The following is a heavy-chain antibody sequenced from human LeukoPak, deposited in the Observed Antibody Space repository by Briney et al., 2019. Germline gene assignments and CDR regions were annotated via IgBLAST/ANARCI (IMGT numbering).Heavy chain of an antibody. D-gene: IGHD6-19*01. CDR1: GYAFSTYD. Sequence: VASVKVSCKASGYAFSTYDINWVRQATGQGPEWMGWMNPNSGNTGYTQNFQGRVTMTRNTSITTAYMELSSLKSEDTAVYYCARGRGSGHKGNWFDPWGQGTLVTVSS. V-gene: IGHV1-8*01. CDR2: MNPNSGNT. CDR3: ARGRGSGHKGNWFDP. J-gene: IGHJ5*02.